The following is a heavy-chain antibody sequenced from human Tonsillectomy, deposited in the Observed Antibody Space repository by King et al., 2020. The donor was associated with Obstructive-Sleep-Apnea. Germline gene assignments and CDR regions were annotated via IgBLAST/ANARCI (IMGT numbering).Heavy chain of an antibody. J-gene: IGHJ3*02. V-gene: IGHV4-59*08. CDR3: ARQARGAFDI. CDR1: GGSISSYY. CDR2: IYYSGST. Sequence: VQLQESSPGLVKPSETLSLTCTVSGGSISSYYWSWIRQPPGKGLEWIGYIYYSGSTNYNPSLKSRVTISVDTSKNQFSLKLSSVTAADTAVYYCARQARGAFDIWGQGTMVTVSS.